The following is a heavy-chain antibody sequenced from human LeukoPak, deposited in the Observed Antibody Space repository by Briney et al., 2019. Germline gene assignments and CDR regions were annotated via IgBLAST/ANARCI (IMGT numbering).Heavy chain of an antibody. J-gene: IGHJ4*02. V-gene: IGHV3-30*03. D-gene: IGHD4-17*01. Sequence: GGSLRLSCAASGFTFSSYDMHWVRQAPGKGLEWVAVISYDGSNKYYADSVKGRFTISRDNSKNTLYLQMNSLRAEDTAVYYCARDFRDYRDYVAYFDSWGQGTLVTVSS. CDR3: ARDFRDYRDYVAYFDS. CDR1: GFTFSSYD. CDR2: ISYDGSNK.